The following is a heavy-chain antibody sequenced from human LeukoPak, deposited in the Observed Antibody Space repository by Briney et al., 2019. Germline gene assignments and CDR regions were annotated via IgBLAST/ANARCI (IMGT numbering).Heavy chain of an antibody. V-gene: IGHV6-1*01. CDR2: TYYRSKWYN. D-gene: IGHD1-26*01. CDR1: GDSVSSNSAA. CDR3: ARGKKDRGSYYPHPFDC. J-gene: IGHJ4*02. Sequence: SRTLSLTCAISGDSVSSNSAAWNWIRQSPSRGLEWLGRTYYRSKWYNDYAVSVTGRITINPDTSKNQFSLQLNSLTPEDTAVYYCARGKKDRGSYYPHPFDCWGQGTLVTVSS.